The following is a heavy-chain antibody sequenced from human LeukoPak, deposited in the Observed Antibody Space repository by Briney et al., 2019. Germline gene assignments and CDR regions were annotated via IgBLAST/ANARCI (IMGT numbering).Heavy chain of an antibody. D-gene: IGHD3-10*01. CDR3: ASLYYYGSGSDY. CDR1: GGSFSGYY. J-gene: IGHJ4*02. V-gene: IGHV4-34*01. Sequence: SETLSLTCAVYGGSFSGYYWSWIRRPPGKGLEWIGEINHSGSTNYNPSLKSRVTISVDTSKNQFSLKLSSVTAADTAVYYCASLYYYGSGSDYWGQGTLVTVPS. CDR2: INHSGST.